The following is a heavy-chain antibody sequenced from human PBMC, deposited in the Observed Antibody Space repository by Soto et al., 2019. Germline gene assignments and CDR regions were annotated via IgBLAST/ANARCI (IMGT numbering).Heavy chain of an antibody. CDR2: IYSSGTT. V-gene: IGHV4-59*01. CDR3: ARSYTTTWTSWGP. J-gene: IGHJ5*02. Sequence: SETLSLTCTVPGGSISSYYWSWIRQPPGKGLEWIGYIYSSGTTNYNPSLKSRVSISVDTSKNQVSLKLSSVTVADTAVYYCARSYTTTWTSWGPWGQGTLVTV. CDR1: GGSISSYY. D-gene: IGHD2-2*01.